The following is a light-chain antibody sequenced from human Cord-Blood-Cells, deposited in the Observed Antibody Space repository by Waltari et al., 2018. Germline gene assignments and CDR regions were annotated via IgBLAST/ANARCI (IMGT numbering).Light chain of an antibody. CDR2: KAS. CDR3: QQYNSYLGLT. V-gene: IGKV1-5*03. Sequence: DLQMTQSPSTLSASVGDRVTITCRASQSISSWLAWYQQKPGKAPKLVIYKASSLESGVPSRFSDSGAGTECTLTISSLQPDDFATYYGQQYNSYLGLTFGGGTKVEIK. CDR1: QSISSW. J-gene: IGKJ4*01.